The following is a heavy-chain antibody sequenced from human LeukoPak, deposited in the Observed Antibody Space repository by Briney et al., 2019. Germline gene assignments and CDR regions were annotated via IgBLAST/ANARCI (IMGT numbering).Heavy chain of an antibody. CDR3: ANTHCDSSPIVWNF. Sequence: GGSLRLSCTASGFNFGNYGMSWVRQAPGKGLEWVSGLSDAGVRVFYADSVRGRFTVSRDNSKNTLYLQMDSLRAEDTAVYYCANTHCDSSPIVWNFWGQGTLVTVSS. CDR1: GFNFGNYG. V-gene: IGHV3-23*01. J-gene: IGHJ4*02. CDR2: LSDAGVRV. D-gene: IGHD6-6*01.